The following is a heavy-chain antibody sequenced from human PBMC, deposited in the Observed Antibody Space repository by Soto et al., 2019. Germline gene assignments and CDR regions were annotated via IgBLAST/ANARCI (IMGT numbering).Heavy chain of an antibody. CDR1: GFTFSSYA. CDR2: ISYDGSNK. J-gene: IGHJ6*02. Sequence: QVQLVESGGGVVQPGRSLRLSCAASGFTFSSYAMHWVRQAPGKGLEWVAVISYDGSNKYYADSVKGRFTISRDNSKNTLYLQMNSLRAEDTAVYYCARDIXXXSSSWYDYYYYGMDVWGQGTTVTVSS. V-gene: IGHV3-30-3*01. D-gene: IGHD6-13*01. CDR3: ARDIXXXSSSWYDYYYYGMDV.